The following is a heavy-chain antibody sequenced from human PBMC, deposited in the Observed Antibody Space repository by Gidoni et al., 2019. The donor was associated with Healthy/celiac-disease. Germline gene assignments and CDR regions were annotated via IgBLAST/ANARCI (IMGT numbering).Heavy chain of an antibody. CDR1: GGSFSGYY. V-gene: IGHV4-34*01. J-gene: IGHJ4*02. CDR3: ARGRRSFDY. Sequence: QVQLQQWGAGLLKPSETLSHTCAVYGGSFSGYYWSWIRQPPGKGLEWIGEINHSGSTNYNPSLKSRVTISVDTSKNQFSLKLSSVTAADTAVYYCARGRRSFDYWGQGTLVTVSS. CDR2: INHSGST.